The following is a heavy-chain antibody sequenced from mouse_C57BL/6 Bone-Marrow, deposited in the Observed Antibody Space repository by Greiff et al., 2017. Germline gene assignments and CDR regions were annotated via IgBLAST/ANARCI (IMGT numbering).Heavy chain of an antibody. CDR3: ARLEFDGSSGDWYFDV. D-gene: IGHD1-1*01. Sequence: QVQLQQSGPELVKPGASVKLSCKASGYTFTSYDINWVKQRPGQGLEWIGWIYPRDGSTRYNETFKGKATLPVDTSSSTAYMELHSLTSADSAVYFCARLEFDGSSGDWYFDVWGTGTTVTVSS. CDR1: GYTFTSYD. CDR2: IYPRDGST. J-gene: IGHJ1*03. V-gene: IGHV1-85*01.